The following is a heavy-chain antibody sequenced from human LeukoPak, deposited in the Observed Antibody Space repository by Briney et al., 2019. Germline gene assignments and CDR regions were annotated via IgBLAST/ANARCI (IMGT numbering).Heavy chain of an antibody. CDR3: AKGEAWIQLWLLYYFDY. Sequence: PGGSLRLSCAAPGFTFSSYGMHWVRQAPGKGLEWVAVISYDGSNKYYADSVKGRFTISRDNSKNTLYLQMNSLRAEDTAVYYCAKGEAWIQLWLLYYFDYWGQGTLVTVSS. CDR2: ISYDGSNK. V-gene: IGHV3-30*18. J-gene: IGHJ4*02. D-gene: IGHD5-18*01. CDR1: GFTFSSYG.